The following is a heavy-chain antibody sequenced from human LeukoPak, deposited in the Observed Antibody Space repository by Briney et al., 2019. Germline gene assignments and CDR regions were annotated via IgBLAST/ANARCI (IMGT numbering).Heavy chain of an antibody. D-gene: IGHD3-10*01. Sequence: SETLSLTCTVSGGSISSYYWSWIRQPPGKGLEWIGYIYYSGSTNCNPSLKGRVTISVDTSKNQFSLKLSSVTAADTAVYYCARGWGPKVLLWFGELYWFDPWGQGTLVTVSS. CDR3: ARGWGPKVLLWFGELYWFDP. V-gene: IGHV4-59*01. J-gene: IGHJ5*02. CDR2: IYYSGST. CDR1: GGSISSYY.